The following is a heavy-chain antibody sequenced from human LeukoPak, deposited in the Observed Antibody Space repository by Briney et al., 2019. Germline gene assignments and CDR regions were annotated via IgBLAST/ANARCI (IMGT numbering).Heavy chain of an antibody. CDR2: INHSGST. CDR3: ARRVGAVAGTGSFDY. V-gene: IGHV4-34*01. CDR1: GGSFSGYY. Sequence: SETLSLTCAIYGGSFSGYYWSWIRQPPGKGLEWIGEINHSGSTNYNPSLKSRVTISVDTSKKQFSLKLSSVTAADTAVYYCARRVGAVAGTGSFDYWGQGTLVTVSS. J-gene: IGHJ4*02. D-gene: IGHD6-19*01.